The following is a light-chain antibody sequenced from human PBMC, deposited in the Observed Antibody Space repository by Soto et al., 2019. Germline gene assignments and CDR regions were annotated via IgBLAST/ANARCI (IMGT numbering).Light chain of an antibody. CDR2: YKSDSDN. V-gene: IGLV5-45*03. CDR1: SGINFGTFN. Sequence: QSVLTQPSSLSASPGASASLTCTLRSGINFGTFNIYWYQQRPGSPPQYLLRYKSDSDNQRGSGVPSRFSGYKDASANAGILLISGLQSEDEADYYCMTWHSSAWVFGGGTKLTVL. J-gene: IGLJ3*02. CDR3: MTWHSSAWV.